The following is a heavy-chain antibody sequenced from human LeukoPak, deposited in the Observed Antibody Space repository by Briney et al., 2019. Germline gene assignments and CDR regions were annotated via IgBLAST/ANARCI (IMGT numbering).Heavy chain of an antibody. CDR1: GYTFTGYY. CDR2: INPNSGGT. Sequence: ASVKVSCKASGYTFTGYYMHWERQAPGQGLEWMGWINPNSGGTNYAQKFQGWVTMTRDTSISTAYMELSRLRSDDTAVYYCARERGGYCSSTSCPNLDYWGQGTLVTVSS. CDR3: ARERGGYCSSTSCPNLDY. J-gene: IGHJ4*02. V-gene: IGHV1-2*04. D-gene: IGHD2-2*01.